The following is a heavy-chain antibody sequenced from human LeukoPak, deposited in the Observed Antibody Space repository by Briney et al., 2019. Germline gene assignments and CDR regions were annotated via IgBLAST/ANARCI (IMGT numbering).Heavy chain of an antibody. Sequence: GGSLRLSCAASGFTFSSYAMHWVRQAPGKGLEWVAVISYDGSNKYYADSVKGRFTISRDNSKNTLYLQMNSLRAEDTAVYYCARDRVAAAGPTGGYAFDIWGQGTMVTVSS. CDR1: GFTFSSYA. V-gene: IGHV3-30-3*01. D-gene: IGHD6-13*01. J-gene: IGHJ3*02. CDR2: ISYDGSNK. CDR3: ARDRVAAAGPTGGYAFDI.